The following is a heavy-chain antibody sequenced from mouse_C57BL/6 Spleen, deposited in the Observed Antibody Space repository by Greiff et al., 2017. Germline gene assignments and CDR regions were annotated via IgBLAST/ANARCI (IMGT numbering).Heavy chain of an antibody. CDR2: IYPGSGST. CDR1: GYTFTSYW. CDR3: ARGEYYCSSYFDY. D-gene: IGHD1-1*01. Sequence: VQLQQPGAELVKPGASVKMSCKASGYTFTSYWITWVKQRPGQGLEWIGDIYPGSGSTNYNEKFKSKATLTVDTSSSTAYMQLSSLTSEDSAVYYCARGEYYCSSYFDYWGQGTTLTVSS. V-gene: IGHV1-55*01. J-gene: IGHJ2*01.